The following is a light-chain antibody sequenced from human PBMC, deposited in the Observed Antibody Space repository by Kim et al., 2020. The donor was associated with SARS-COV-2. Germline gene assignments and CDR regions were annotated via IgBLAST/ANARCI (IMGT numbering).Light chain of an antibody. CDR1: SGHSSYT. CDR3: QTWGTGIQV. CDR2: LNSDGSH. V-gene: IGLV4-69*01. Sequence: QPVLTQSPSASASLGASVKLTCTLSSGHSSYTIAWHQQQPEKGPRYLMKLNSDGSHSKGDGIPDRFSGSSSGAEHYLTISSLQSEDETDNYCQTWGTGIQVFGGGTKLTVL. J-gene: IGLJ3*02.